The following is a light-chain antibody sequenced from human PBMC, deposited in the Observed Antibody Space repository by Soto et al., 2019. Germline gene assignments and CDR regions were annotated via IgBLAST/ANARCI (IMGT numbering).Light chain of an antibody. CDR2: DVT. Sequence: QSVLTQPRSLSGSPGQSVTISCTGTSSDVGGYNFVSWYQQHPGTAPKLMIYDVTKRPSGVPDRFSGSKSGNTASLTISGLQAEDEAEYYCCSYAGSPVVSGGRTKVTVL. V-gene: IGLV2-11*01. CDR1: SSDVGGYNF. J-gene: IGLJ2*01. CDR3: CSYAGSPVV.